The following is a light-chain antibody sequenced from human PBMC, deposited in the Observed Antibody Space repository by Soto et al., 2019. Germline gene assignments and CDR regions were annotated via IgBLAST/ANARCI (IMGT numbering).Light chain of an antibody. J-gene: IGKJ4*01. V-gene: IGKV3-20*01. Sequence: ENALTQSPGTMSLSPGERASLSCRASQSVSSSYLAWYQQKPGQAPRLLIYGASSRATGIPDRFSGSGSGTDFTLTISRLEPEDFAVYYCQQYDSSPLTFGGGTKVEIK. CDR1: QSVSSSY. CDR2: GAS. CDR3: QQYDSSPLT.